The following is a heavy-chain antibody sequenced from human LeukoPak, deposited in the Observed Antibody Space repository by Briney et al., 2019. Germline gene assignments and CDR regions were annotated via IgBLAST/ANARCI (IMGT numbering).Heavy chain of an antibody. CDR1: DGSISSGAYY. Sequence: SETLSLTCSVSDGSISSGAYYWGWIRQSPGKGLEWIGSIYYSGSTYYNPSLKSRVTISVDTSKNQFSLKLSSVTAADTAVYYCARLPRLTMVRGVIDYWGQGTLVTVSS. J-gene: IGHJ4*02. D-gene: IGHD3-10*01. V-gene: IGHV4-39*01. CDR3: ARLPRLTMVRGVIDY. CDR2: IYYSGST.